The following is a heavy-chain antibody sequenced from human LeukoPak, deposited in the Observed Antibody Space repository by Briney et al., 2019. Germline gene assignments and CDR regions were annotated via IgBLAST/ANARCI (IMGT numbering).Heavy chain of an antibody. V-gene: IGHV3-11*05. Sequence: GGSLRLSCAASGFTFSDYYMSWIRQAPGTGLEWVSYISRSSSDTNYADSVKGRFTISRDNAKNSLYLQMNSLRAEGTAVYYCARGLTTVTSLASYWGQGTLVTVSS. J-gene: IGHJ4*02. D-gene: IGHD4-17*01. CDR3: ARGLTTVTSLASY. CDR2: ISRSSSDT. CDR1: GFTFSDYY.